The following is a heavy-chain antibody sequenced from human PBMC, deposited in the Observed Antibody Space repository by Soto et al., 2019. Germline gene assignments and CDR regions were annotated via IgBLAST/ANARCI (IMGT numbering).Heavy chain of an antibody. D-gene: IGHD3-10*01. V-gene: IGHV4-61*01. CDR1: GGSVSSGSYY. CDR2: IYYSGST. J-gene: IGHJ3*02. CDR3: ARVGTMQAFDI. Sequence: SETLSLTCTVSGGSVSSGSYYWSWIRQPPGKGLEWIGYIYYSGSTNYNPSLKSRVTISVDTSKNQFSLKLSSVTAADTAVYYCARVGTMQAFDIWGQGTMVTVSS.